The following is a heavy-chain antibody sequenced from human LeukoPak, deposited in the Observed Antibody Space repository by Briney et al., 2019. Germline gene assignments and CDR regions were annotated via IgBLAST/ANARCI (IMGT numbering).Heavy chain of an antibody. CDR1: GYTFTSYG. V-gene: IGHV1-18*01. D-gene: IGHD4-17*01. J-gene: IGHJ4*02. Sequence: GASVKVSCKASGYTFTSYGISWVRQAPGQGLEWMGWISAYNGNTNYAQKLQGRVTMTTDTSTSTASMELRSLRSDDTAVYYCARFLSLYGEYGECDYWGQGTLVTVSS. CDR2: ISAYNGNT. CDR3: ARFLSLYGEYGECDY.